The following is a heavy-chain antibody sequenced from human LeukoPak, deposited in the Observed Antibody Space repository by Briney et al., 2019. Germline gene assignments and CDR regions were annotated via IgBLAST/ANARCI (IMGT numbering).Heavy chain of an antibody. J-gene: IGHJ4*02. CDR2: IYTSGST. V-gene: IGHV4-61*02. Sequence: PSQTLSLTCTVSGGSIGSGSYYWSWIRQPAGKGLEWIGRIYTSGSTNYNPSLKSRVTISVDTSKNQFSLKLSSVTAADTAVYYCARDYHHSSGYHGKYYFDYWGQGTLVTVSS. D-gene: IGHD3-22*01. CDR3: ARDYHHSSGYHGKYYFDY. CDR1: GGSIGSGSYY.